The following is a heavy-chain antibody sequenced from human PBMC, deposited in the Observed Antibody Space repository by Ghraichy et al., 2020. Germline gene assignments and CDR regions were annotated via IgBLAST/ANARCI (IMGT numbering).Heavy chain of an antibody. J-gene: IGHJ4*02. V-gene: IGHV3-23*01. Sequence: GGSLRLSCAASGFTFNKFAMNWVRQAPGKGLEWVSAISSGGGTTYYTDSVKGRFTISRDNSRNTLYLHMSSLSAEDTALYYCAKENDGYPEYWGQGTLVTVSS. D-gene: IGHD5-18*01. CDR1: GFTFNKFA. CDR2: ISSGGGTT. CDR3: AKENDGYPEY.